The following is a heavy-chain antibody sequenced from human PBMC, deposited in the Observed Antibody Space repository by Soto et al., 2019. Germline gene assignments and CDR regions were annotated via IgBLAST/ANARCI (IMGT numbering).Heavy chain of an antibody. CDR1: GFSLSTSGVG. CDR3: AHRDWNYVKLRHSQGFDY. D-gene: IGHD1-7*01. Sequence: QITLKESGPTLVKPTQTLTLTCTFSGFSLSTSGVGVGWIRQPPGKALEWLALIYWDDDKRYSPSLKSRLTITKDTSKNQVVLTMTNMDPVDTATYYCAHRDWNYVKLRHSQGFDYWGQGTLVTVSS. J-gene: IGHJ4*02. V-gene: IGHV2-5*02. CDR2: IYWDDDK.